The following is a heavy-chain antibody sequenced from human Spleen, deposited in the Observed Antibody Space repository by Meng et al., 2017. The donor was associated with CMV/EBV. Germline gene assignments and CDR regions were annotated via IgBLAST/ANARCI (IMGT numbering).Heavy chain of an antibody. V-gene: IGHV3-11*04. CDR3: ARASPGYYDTSGYFENYYFDY. Sequence: SDYYMSWIRQAPGKGLEWVSYISSGTTIYYADSVKGRFTISRDNAKNSLYLQMNSLRAEDTAVYYCARASPGYYDTSGYFENYYFDYWGQGTLVPSPQ. CDR1: SDYY. CDR2: ISSGTTI. D-gene: IGHD3-22*01. J-gene: IGHJ4*02.